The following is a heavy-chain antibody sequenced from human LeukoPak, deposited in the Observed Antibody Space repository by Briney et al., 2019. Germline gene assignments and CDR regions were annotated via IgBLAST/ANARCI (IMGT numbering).Heavy chain of an antibody. CDR1: GGSFSGYY. Sequence: PSETLSLTCAVYGGSFSGYYWSWIRQPPGKGLEWIGEINHSGSTNYNSSLKSRVTISVDTSKNQFSLKLSSVTAADTAVYYCASRNDILTGYFYWGQGTLVTVSS. V-gene: IGHV4-34*01. D-gene: IGHD3-9*01. CDR2: INHSGST. J-gene: IGHJ4*02. CDR3: ASRNDILTGYFY.